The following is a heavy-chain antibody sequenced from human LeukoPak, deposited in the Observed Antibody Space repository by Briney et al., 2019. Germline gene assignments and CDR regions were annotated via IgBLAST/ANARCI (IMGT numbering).Heavy chain of an antibody. CDR1: GGSISSSSYY. CDR3: ASLHSSWPDY. V-gene: IGHV4-39*01. Sequence: PSETLXXTCTVSGGSISSSSYYWGWVRQPPGKGLEWIGSIYYTGSTYDNPSLKSRVTISVDTSKNQFSLKLGSVTAADTAVYYCASLHSSWPDYWGQGTLVTVSS. CDR2: IYYTGST. D-gene: IGHD6-13*01. J-gene: IGHJ4*02.